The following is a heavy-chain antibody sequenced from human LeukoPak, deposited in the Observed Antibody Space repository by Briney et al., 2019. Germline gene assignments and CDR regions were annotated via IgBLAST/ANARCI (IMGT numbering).Heavy chain of an antibody. Sequence: SETLSLTCTVSGGSISSSSYFWGWIRQPPGKGLEWIGTIYYSGSTYYNPSLKSRVTISVDTSKNQFSLKLSSVTAADTAVYYCASGLGPFDYWGQGTLVTVSS. CDR3: ASGLGPFDY. D-gene: IGHD3/OR15-3a*01. V-gene: IGHV4-39*01. CDR2: IYYSGST. J-gene: IGHJ4*02. CDR1: GGSISSSSYF.